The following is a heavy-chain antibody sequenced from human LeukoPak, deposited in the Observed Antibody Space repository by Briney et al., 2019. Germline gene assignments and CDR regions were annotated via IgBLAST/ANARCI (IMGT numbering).Heavy chain of an antibody. J-gene: IGHJ4*02. CDR3: ARGSDYGDNFDDFDY. D-gene: IGHD4-17*01. CDR2: IGKSGSYT. Sequence: GGSLRLSCAASGFTFSDYYVSWIRQAPAQGLEWISYIGKSGSYTNYADSVKGRFTISRDNAKNSVYLQMSSLTTEDTAVYYCARGSDYGDNFDDFDYWGQGTLVTVSS. CDR1: GFTFSDYY. V-gene: IGHV3-11*05.